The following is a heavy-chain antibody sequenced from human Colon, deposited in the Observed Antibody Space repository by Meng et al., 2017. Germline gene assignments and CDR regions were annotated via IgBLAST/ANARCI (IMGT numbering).Heavy chain of an antibody. Sequence: QVQLVQSGAEVKRPGASVKVSCKASGYTFTSYDINWVRQATGQGLEWMGWMNPNSGNTGYAQKFQGRVTMTRNTSISTAYMELRADDTAVYYCAVGSRGFSAFDIWGQGTMVTVSS. CDR1: GYTFTSYD. CDR2: MNPNSGNT. CDR3: AVGSRGFSAFDI. V-gene: IGHV1-8*01. J-gene: IGHJ3*02. D-gene: IGHD6-19*01.